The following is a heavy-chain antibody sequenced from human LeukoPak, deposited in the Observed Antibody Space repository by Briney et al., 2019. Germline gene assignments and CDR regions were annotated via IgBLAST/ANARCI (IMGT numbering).Heavy chain of an antibody. CDR3: ARDGSSGWYSKIWKDWFDP. Sequence: ASVKVSCKASGYTFTGYYMHWVRQAPGQGLEWMGWINPNSGGTNYAQKFQGRVTMTRDTSISTAYMELSRLRSEDTAVYYCARDGSSGWYSKIWKDWFDPWGQGTLVTVSS. CDR1: GYTFTGYY. J-gene: IGHJ5*02. D-gene: IGHD6-19*01. V-gene: IGHV1-2*02. CDR2: INPNSGGT.